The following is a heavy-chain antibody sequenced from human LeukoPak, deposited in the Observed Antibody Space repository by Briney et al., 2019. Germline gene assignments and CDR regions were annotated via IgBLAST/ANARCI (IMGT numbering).Heavy chain of an antibody. CDR2: IKQDGSEK. V-gene: IGHV3-7*01. CDR3: ARDADCSSTSCYQAPSGHFQH. J-gene: IGHJ1*01. CDR1: GFTFSSYW. Sequence: GGSLRLSCAASGFTFSSYWMSWVRQAPGKGLERVANIKQDGSEKYYVDSVKGRFTISRDNAKNSLYLQMNSLRAEDTAVYYCARDADCSSTSCYQAPSGHFQHWGQGTLVTVSS. D-gene: IGHD2-2*01.